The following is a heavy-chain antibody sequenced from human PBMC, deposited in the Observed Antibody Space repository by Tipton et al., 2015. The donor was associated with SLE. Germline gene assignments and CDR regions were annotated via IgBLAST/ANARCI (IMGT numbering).Heavy chain of an antibody. Sequence: LRLSCAASGFTFSDYYMSWLRQSPGKGLEWIGHMFHSGSTNYNPSLASRVTISIDKSKNQLSLTLNSVTTADTAMYYCARGTPFMEWERNWFDPWGQGTLVTVSS. CDR3: ARGTPFMEWERNWFDP. D-gene: IGHD3-3*01. J-gene: IGHJ5*01. V-gene: IGHV4-59*01. CDR2: MFHSGST. CDR1: GFTFSDYY.